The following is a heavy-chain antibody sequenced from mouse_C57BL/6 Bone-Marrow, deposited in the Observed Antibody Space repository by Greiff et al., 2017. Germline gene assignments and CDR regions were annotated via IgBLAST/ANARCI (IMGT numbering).Heavy chain of an antibody. CDR3: ARDHYYGSSYAMDY. V-gene: IGHV1-80*01. J-gene: IGHJ4*01. D-gene: IGHD1-1*01. CDR2: IYPGDGDT. CDR1: GYAFSSYW. Sequence: VQLQQSGAELVKPGASVKISCTASGYAFSSYWLNWVKQRPGKGLEWIGQIYPGDGDTNYNGKVKGKATLTADKSSSTAYMQLSSLTSEDSAVYYCARDHYYGSSYAMDYWGQGTSVTVSS.